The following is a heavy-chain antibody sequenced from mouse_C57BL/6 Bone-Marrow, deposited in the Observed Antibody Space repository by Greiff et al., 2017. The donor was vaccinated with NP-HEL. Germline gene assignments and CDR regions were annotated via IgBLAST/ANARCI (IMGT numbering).Heavy chain of an antibody. V-gene: IGHV1-69*01. D-gene: IGHD2-1*01. CDR2: IDPSDSYT. CDR1: GYTFTSYW. CDR3: ARCGYYGNFDY. J-gene: IGHJ2*01. Sequence: QVQLQQPGAELVMPGASVKLSCKASGYTFTSYWMHWVKQRPGHGLEWIGEIDPSDSYTNYNQKFKGKSTLTVDKSSTTAYMQLSSLTSEDSAVYYCARCGYYGNFDYGGQGTTLTVSS.